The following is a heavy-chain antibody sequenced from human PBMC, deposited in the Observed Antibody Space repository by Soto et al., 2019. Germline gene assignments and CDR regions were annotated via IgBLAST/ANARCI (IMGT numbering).Heavy chain of an antibody. J-gene: IGHJ4*02. CDR3: ARYSSSWFGAFDY. V-gene: IGHV4-39*01. D-gene: IGHD6-13*01. Sequence: QLQLQESGPGLVKPSETLSLTCTVSGGSISSSSYYWGWIRQPPGKGLEWIGSIYYSGSTYYNPSLKSRVTISVDTSKNQCSLKLSSVTAADTAVYYCARYSSSWFGAFDYWGQGTLVTVSS. CDR2: IYYSGST. CDR1: GGSISSSSYY.